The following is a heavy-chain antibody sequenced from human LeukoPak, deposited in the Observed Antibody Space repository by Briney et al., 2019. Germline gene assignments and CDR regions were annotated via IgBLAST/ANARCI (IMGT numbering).Heavy chain of an antibody. D-gene: IGHD6-13*01. V-gene: IGHV4-38-2*02. CDR3: ATQPSYSSSWYEGGARNWFDP. CDR1: GYSISSGYY. Sequence: SETLSLTCTVSGYSISSGYYWGWIRQPPGKGLEWIGSIYHSGSTYYDPSLKSRVTISVDTSKNQFSLKLSSVTAADTAVYYCATQPSYSSSWYEGGARNWFDPWGQGTLVTVSS. CDR2: IYHSGST. J-gene: IGHJ5*02.